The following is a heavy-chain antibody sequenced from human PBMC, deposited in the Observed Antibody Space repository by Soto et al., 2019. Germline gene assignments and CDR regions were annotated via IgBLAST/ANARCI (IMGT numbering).Heavy chain of an antibody. CDR2: IDPSDSYT. Sequence: GESLKISCKGSGYSFTSYWISWVRQMPGKGLEWMGRIDPSDSYTNYSPSFQGHVTISADKSISTAYLQWSSLKAPDTAMYYRARYSSSYYYYDMDVWGQGTTVTVSS. CDR1: GYSFTSYW. J-gene: IGHJ6*02. V-gene: IGHV5-10-1*01. CDR3: ARYSSSYYYYDMDV. D-gene: IGHD6-13*01.